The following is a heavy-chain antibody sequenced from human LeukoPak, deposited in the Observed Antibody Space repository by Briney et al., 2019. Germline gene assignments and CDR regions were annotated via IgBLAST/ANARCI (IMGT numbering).Heavy chain of an antibody. Sequence: GGSLRLSCAASGFTFSNYAMSWVRQAPGKGLEWVSSLSGSGGSTYHADSVKGRFTISRDNSKNTLYLQMNSLRAEDTAVYYCAKVDAGIVATGSPYCDYWGQGTLVTVPS. D-gene: IGHD6-13*01. V-gene: IGHV3-23*01. CDR3: AKVDAGIVATGSPYCDY. CDR2: LSGSGGST. J-gene: IGHJ4*02. CDR1: GFTFSNYA.